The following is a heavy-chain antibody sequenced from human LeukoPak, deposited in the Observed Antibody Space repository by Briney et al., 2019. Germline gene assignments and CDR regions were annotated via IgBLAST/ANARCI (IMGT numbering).Heavy chain of an antibody. D-gene: IGHD3-22*01. CDR2: ISYDGSNK. CDR3: AKDSGYYGDKYFDY. J-gene: IGHJ4*02. Sequence: GGSLRLSCAASGFTFSSYGMHWVRQAPGKGLEWVAVISYDGSNKYYADSVKGRFTISRDNSKNTLYLQMNSLRAEDTAVYYCAKDSGYYGDKYFDYWGQGTLVTVSS. CDR1: GFTFSSYG. V-gene: IGHV3-30*18.